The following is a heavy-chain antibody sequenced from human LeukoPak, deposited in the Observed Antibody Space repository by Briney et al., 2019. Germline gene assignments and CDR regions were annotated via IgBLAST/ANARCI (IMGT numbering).Heavy chain of an antibody. CDR3: AREGSLSSSDAFDI. V-gene: IGHV3-13*01. J-gene: IGHJ3*02. CDR2: IGIAGNT. Sequence: GGSLRLSCAASGFTFSNYEMHWVRLVLGKGLEWVSAIGIAGNTFYAGSVKGRFTISRENAKNSFHLQMDSLGAGDTAVYYCAREGSLSSSDAFDIWGQGAMVTVSS. CDR1: GFTFSNYE. D-gene: IGHD6-6*01.